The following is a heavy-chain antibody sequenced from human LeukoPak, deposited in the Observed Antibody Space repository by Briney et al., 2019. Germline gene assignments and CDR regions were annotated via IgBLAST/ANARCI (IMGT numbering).Heavy chain of an antibody. CDR2: IYHGGST. Sequence: KPSETLSLTCTVSGGSISSGDYYWSWIRQPPGKGLEWIGSIYHGGSTYYNPSLKSRVTISIDTSKNQFSLKLSSVTAADTAVYYCARDRDSSDWLNEFHFDYWGQGTQVTVSS. CDR3: ARDRDSSDWLNEFHFDY. V-gene: IGHV4-39*07. CDR1: GGSISSGDYY. J-gene: IGHJ4*02. D-gene: IGHD6-19*01.